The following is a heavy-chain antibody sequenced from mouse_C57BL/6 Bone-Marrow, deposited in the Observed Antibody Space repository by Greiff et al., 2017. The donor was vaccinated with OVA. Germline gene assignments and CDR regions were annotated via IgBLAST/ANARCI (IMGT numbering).Heavy chain of an antibody. CDR1: GYTFTSYG. Sequence: VQLQQSGAELARPGASVKLSCKASGYTFTSYGISWVKQSTGQGLEWIGEIYPRSGNTYYNEKFKGKATLTADKSSSTAYMELRSLTSEDSAVYFWARSNWPLSYYFDYGGQGTTLTVPS. D-gene: IGHD4-1*01. CDR3: ARSNWPLSYYFDY. J-gene: IGHJ2*01. V-gene: IGHV1-81*01. CDR2: IYPRSGNT.